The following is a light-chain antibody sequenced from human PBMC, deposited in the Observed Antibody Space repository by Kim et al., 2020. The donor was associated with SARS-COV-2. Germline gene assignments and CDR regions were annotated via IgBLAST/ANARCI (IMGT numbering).Light chain of an antibody. CDR2: GTS. CDR3: LLYDGGAWV. V-gene: IGLV7-43*01. Sequence: PGGTVTLPCASSTGAVTSGYYPNWFQQKPGQAPRALIYGTSNKHSWTPARFSGSLLGGKAALTLSGVQPEDEAEYYCLLYDGGAWVFGGGTQLTVL. J-gene: IGLJ3*02. CDR1: TGAVTSGYY.